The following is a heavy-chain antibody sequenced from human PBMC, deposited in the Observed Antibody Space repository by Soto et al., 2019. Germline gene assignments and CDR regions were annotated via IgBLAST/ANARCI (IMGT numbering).Heavy chain of an antibody. Sequence: SETLSLTCAVSGGSISGSYWWAWVRQTPGRGLEWIGQVYPGGSTNYNPSLKNRVTISVDKSKNHFSLSLTSVTAEDTAVYFCAASVNYDFWRDGGRHYYFDYWRQESLVTVSS. CDR1: GGSISGSYW. J-gene: IGHJ4*02. CDR3: AASVNYDFWRDGGRHYYFDY. D-gene: IGHD3-3*01. V-gene: IGHV4-4*02. CDR2: VYPGGST.